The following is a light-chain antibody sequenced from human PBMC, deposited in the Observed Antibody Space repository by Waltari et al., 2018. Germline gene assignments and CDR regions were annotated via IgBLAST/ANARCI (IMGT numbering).Light chain of an antibody. CDR3: QSYDTSLGVV. Sequence: QSVLTQPPSVSGAPGQRVTISCTGSWSNIGAGYAVHWYQQLPGNAPTLLVYGVNTRPPVAPDRFFGSKSGTSAFHAIPGRQPEDEADYYCQSYDTSLGVVFGGGTKLTVL. J-gene: IGLJ2*01. CDR1: WSNIGAGYA. CDR2: GVN. V-gene: IGLV1-40*01.